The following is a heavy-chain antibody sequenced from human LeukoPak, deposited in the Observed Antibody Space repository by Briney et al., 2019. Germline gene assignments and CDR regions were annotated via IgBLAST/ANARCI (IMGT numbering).Heavy chain of an antibody. J-gene: IGHJ4*02. V-gene: IGHV4-38-2*02. CDR3: ARLVGATPFDY. D-gene: IGHD1-26*01. CDR1: GYSISSGYY. Sequence: SETLSLTCTVSGYSISSGYYWGWIRQPPGKGLEWIGSIYHSGSTYYNPSLKSRVTISVDTSKNQFSLKLSSVTAADTAVYYCARLVGATPFDYWGQGTLVTVSS. CDR2: IYHSGST.